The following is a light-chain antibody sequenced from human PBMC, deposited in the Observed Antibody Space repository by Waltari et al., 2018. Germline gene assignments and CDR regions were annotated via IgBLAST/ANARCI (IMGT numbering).Light chain of an antibody. CDR3: ATWDDRLTGVL. J-gene: IGLJ2*01. V-gene: IGLV1-44*01. CDR1: NSNIGSNP. Sequence: QSVLTQPPSVSGTPGQRVTISCSGSNSNIGSNPVNWYQQVPGTAHKLLIYSNDQRPSGVPDRFSGSKSGTSASLAISGLQSEDEADYYCATWDDRLTGVLFGGGTKVTVL. CDR2: SND.